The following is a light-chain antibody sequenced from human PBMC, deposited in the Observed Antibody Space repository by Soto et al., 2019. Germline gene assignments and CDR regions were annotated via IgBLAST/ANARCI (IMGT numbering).Light chain of an antibody. J-gene: IGLJ3*02. CDR3: ASYAGSKGVL. Sequence: QSVLTQPPSASGSPGQSVTISCTGTGSDVGNYNYVSWYQQHPGKAPKLVIYEVNQRPSGVPDRFSGSKSGNTASLTVSGLQAEDEADYYCASYAGSKGVLFGGGTKLTVL. V-gene: IGLV2-8*01. CDR1: GSDVGNYNY. CDR2: EVN.